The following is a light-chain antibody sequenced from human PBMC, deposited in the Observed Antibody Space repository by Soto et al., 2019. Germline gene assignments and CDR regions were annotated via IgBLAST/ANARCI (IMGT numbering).Light chain of an antibody. CDR3: ATWDSSMTVYV. J-gene: IGLJ1*01. CDR2: ENN. Sequence: QSVLTQPPSVSAAPGQTVTISCSGSSSNIGNNFVSWYQQLPGTAPKLLIYENNKRPSGIPDRFSGSKSGTSATLGITGLQTGDEADYYCATWDSSMTVYVFGTGTKVTVL. V-gene: IGLV1-51*02. CDR1: SSNIGNNF.